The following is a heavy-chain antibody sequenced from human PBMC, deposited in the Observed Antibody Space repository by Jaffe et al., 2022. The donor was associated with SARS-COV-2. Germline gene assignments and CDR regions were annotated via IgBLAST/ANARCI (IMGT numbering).Heavy chain of an antibody. Sequence: QVQLQESGPGLVKPSETLSLTCTVSGGSIGTYYWSWIRQSPGKGLEWIGYLYNSGSATYNPSLRSRVTISLDTSKNRFSLTLSSVTTADTAVYYCARGSARHGGFFDYWGQGTLVTVSS. CDR3: ARGSARHGGFFDY. D-gene: IGHD3-16*01. CDR2: LYNSGSA. V-gene: IGHV4-59*01. CDR1: GGSIGTYY. J-gene: IGHJ4*02.